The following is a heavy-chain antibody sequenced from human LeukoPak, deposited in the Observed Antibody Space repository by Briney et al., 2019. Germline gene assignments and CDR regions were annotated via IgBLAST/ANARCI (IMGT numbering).Heavy chain of an antibody. CDR2: ISPEGGDT. CDR1: GYTFTDYF. V-gene: IGHV1-2*02. D-gene: IGHD4-17*01. CDR3: ARNYGHNSKYFDF. Sequence: ASVKVSCKASGYTFTDYFMHWVRQAPGQGLEWMGWISPEGGDTHYAQRFQGRVTMTRDTSISTAYMGLTSLSSDDTAVYYCARNYGHNSKYFDFWGQGTLVTVSS. J-gene: IGHJ4*02.